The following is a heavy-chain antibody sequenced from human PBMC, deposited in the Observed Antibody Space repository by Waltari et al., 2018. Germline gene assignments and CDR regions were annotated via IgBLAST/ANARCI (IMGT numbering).Heavy chain of an antibody. V-gene: IGHV1-69*01. CDR1: GGTFHTYA. Sequence: QVQVVESGAEVKKPGSSVKVSCKASGGTFHTYAISWVRQAPGQGLEWRGWIIPMFGKPPHARQLQGRVTCTAAECTATVYMGLSSLTTEDTAVYYCASGGRRSRFVESPYAMDVWGQGTTVTVSS. J-gene: IGHJ6*02. CDR2: IIPMFGKP. CDR3: ASGGRRSRFVESPYAMDV. D-gene: IGHD3-3*01.